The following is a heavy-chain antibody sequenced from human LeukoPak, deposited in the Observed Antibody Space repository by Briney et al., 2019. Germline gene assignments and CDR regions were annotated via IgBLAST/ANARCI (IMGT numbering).Heavy chain of an antibody. CDR2: IKPDGTTK. V-gene: IGHV3-7*03. CDR3: ARSIPYGTTWYGRSDY. Sequence: GGSLRLSCVASGFTFSSFAMAWVRQAPGKGLEWVANIKPDGTTKFYVDSVKGRLTISRDNALNSLYLQMNSLRAEDTAIYYCARSIPYGTTWYGRSDYWGQGTLVTVSS. CDR1: GFTFSSFA. D-gene: IGHD6-13*01. J-gene: IGHJ4*02.